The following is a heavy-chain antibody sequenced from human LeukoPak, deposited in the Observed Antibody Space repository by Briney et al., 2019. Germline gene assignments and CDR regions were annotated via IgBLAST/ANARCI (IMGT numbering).Heavy chain of an antibody. CDR2: IIPLFGTA. CDR1: GGTFSTNA. CDR3: TRVFARGGEIIGSYYYY. J-gene: IGHJ4*02. Sequence: SVKVSCKASGGTFSTNAVNWVRQAPGQGLEWMGGIIPLFGTANYAQKFQGRVTITTDESTSTAYMELSSLRSEDTAIYYCTRVFARGGEIIGSYYYYWGQGTLVTVSS. D-gene: IGHD3-10*01. V-gene: IGHV1-69*05.